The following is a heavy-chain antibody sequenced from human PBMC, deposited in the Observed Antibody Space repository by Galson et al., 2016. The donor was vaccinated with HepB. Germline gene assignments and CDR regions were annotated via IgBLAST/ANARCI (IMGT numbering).Heavy chain of an antibody. J-gene: IGHJ3*02. V-gene: IGHV4-59*01. CDR1: GGSMRNYH. D-gene: IGHD6-13*01. Sequence: LTCTVSGGSMRNYHWSWIRQPPGKGPECIGYMYYSGSPKYNPSLKSRVTMLVDTSKNQLYLKLTSVTAADTAVYYCARDRGIAAVGDDPFEIWGQGTMVTVSS. CDR2: MYYSGSP. CDR3: ARDRGIAAVGDDPFEI.